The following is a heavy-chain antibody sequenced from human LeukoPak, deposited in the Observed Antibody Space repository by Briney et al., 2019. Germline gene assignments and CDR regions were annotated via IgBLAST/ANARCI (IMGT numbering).Heavy chain of an antibody. CDR3: ARDHSGSQHWFDP. V-gene: IGHV1-46*01. J-gene: IGHJ5*02. CDR2: INPSVGST. Sequence: AASVTVSCKASGYTFTTYYVHWVRRAPGQGIEWMGVINPSVGSTSYAQKFQGRVTMTRDTSTSTVYMELSSLRSEDKAVYYCARDHSGSQHWFDPWGQGTLVTVSS. D-gene: IGHD1-26*01. CDR1: GYTFTTYY.